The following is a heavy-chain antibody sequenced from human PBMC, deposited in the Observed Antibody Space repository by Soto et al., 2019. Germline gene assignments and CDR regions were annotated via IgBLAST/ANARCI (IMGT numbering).Heavy chain of an antibody. CDR2: IYYSGST. Sequence: SETLSLTCTVSGGSISSGGYYWSWIRQHPGKGLEWIGYIYYSGSTYYNPSLKSRVTISVDTSKNQFSLKLSSVTAADTAVYYCARDYLYYDILTGYSREGWFDPWGRGTLVTVSS. V-gene: IGHV4-31*03. J-gene: IGHJ5*02. D-gene: IGHD3-9*01. CDR3: ARDYLYYDILTGYSREGWFDP. CDR1: GGSISSGGYY.